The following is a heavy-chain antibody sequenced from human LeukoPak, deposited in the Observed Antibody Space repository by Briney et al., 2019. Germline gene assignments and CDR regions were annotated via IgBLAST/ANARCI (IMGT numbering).Heavy chain of an antibody. CDR2: IIDSGDIT. CDR1: GFTFSSYA. Sequence: GGSLRLSCEASGFTFSSYAMSGVREAPGKGVEWVSGIIDSGDITYYANSVKGRFTISRDNSKNTLYLQMNSLRAKDTAVYYCAKLGGQEVYNYYVGVWGKGTTVAVSS. D-gene: IGHD3-16*01. J-gene: IGHJ6*03. CDR3: AKLGGQEVYNYYVGV. V-gene: IGHV3-23*01.